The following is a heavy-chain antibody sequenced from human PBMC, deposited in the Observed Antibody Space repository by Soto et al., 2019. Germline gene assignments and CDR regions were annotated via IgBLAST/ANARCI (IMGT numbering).Heavy chain of an antibody. CDR2: INTDNGNT. D-gene: IGHD2-8*01. Sequence: QVQLVQSGAEVKQPGASVKVSCKSSRYTFTHYAMHWVRQAPGQGLEWLGWINTDNGNTAFSQKFQGRVSITMDTSASTAYVELSSLISEDTAVYYCARQGDSRILRDTFDIWGQGTLVTVAS. V-gene: IGHV1-3*04. J-gene: IGHJ3*02. CDR1: RYTFTHYA. CDR3: ARQGDSRILRDTFDI.